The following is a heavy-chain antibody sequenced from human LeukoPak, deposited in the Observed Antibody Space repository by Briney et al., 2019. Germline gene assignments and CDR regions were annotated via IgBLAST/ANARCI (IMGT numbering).Heavy chain of an antibody. CDR2: INPSGGST. CDR1: GYTFTGYY. V-gene: IGHV1-46*01. D-gene: IGHD3-22*01. Sequence: ASVKVSCKASGYTFTGYYMHWVRQAPGQGLEWMGIINPSGGSTSYAQKFQGRVTMTRDTSTSTVYMELSSLRSEDTAVYYCARDRRDYYDSSGHFDYWGQGTLVTVSS. J-gene: IGHJ4*02. CDR3: ARDRRDYYDSSGHFDY.